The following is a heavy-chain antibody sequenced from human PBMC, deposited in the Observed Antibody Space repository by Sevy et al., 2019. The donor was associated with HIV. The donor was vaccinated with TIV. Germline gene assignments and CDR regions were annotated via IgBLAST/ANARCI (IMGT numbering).Heavy chain of an antibody. CDR3: AREQMAALGGGSDH. CDR2: IGGTSRNI. J-gene: IGHJ4*02. CDR1: AFTFSDYE. D-gene: IGHD6-6*01. Sequence: GGSLRLSCAASAFTFSDYEMNWVRQTPGKGLEWVSYIGGTSRNIYYADSVKGRFTVSRDNAKKLVFLQMNSVTTDDTGVYYCAREQMAALGGGSDHWGQGILVTVSS. V-gene: IGHV3-48*03.